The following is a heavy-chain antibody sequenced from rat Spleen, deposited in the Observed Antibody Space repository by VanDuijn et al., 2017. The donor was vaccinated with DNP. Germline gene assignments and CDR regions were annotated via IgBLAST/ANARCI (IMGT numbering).Heavy chain of an antibody. CDR2: INRGSGGT. CDR1: GYTFTTYY. D-gene: IGHD1-4*01. Sequence: QIQLQQSGAELAKPGSSVKIFCKASGYTFTTYYIGWIKQTTRQGLEVIGDINRGSGGTNYNEKFKGKATLTVGKSSSTAFMQLSSLTPDDSAVYYCARRRLPYWYFDFWGPGTMVTVSS. CDR3: ARRRLPYWYFDF. J-gene: IGHJ1*01. V-gene: IGHV1-43*01.